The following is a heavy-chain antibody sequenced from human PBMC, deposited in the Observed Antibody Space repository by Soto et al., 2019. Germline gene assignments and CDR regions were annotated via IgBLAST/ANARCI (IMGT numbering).Heavy chain of an antibody. Sequence: SEPLSVTCSVSGGSISNSRFYWAWNRQPPGEGLEWIGSIYHTGNAYYNPSLKSRVTISVDTSKNQFSLKLTSVTAADAALYYCARDFFGSSDYTTNWFDPWGQGTLVTVSS. CDR3: ARDFFGSSDYTTNWFDP. J-gene: IGHJ5*02. V-gene: IGHV4-39*01. D-gene: IGHD3-22*01. CDR1: GGSISNSRFY. CDR2: IYHTGNA.